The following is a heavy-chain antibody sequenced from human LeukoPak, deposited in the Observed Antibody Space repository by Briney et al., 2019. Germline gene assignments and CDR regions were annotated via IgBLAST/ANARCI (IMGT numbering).Heavy chain of an antibody. Sequence: PGGSLRLSCAASGFTFSSYAMSWVRQAPGKGLEWVSAISGSGGSTYYADSVKGRFTISRDNSKNTLHLQMNSLRAEDTAVYYCAKLSYYYDSSGYPDYWGQGTLVTVSS. D-gene: IGHD3-22*01. V-gene: IGHV3-23*01. CDR3: AKLSYYYDSSGYPDY. CDR2: ISGSGGST. J-gene: IGHJ4*02. CDR1: GFTFSSYA.